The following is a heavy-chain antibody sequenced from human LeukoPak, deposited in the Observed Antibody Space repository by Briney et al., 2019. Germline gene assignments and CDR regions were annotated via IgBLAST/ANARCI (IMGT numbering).Heavy chain of an antibody. CDR3: ARSCSGGSCPFDY. V-gene: IGHV1-2*02. D-gene: IGHD2-15*01. CDR2: INPNSGGT. J-gene: IGHJ4*02. CDR1: GYTFTGYY. Sequence: ASVKVSCKASGYTFTGYYMHWVRQAPGQGLEWMGWINPNSGGTNYAQKFQGRVPMTRDTSISTAYMELSRLRSDDTAVYYCARSCSGGSCPFDYWGQGTLVTVSS.